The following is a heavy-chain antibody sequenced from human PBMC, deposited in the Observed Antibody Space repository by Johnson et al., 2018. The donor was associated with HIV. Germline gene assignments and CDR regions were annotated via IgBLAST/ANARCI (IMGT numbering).Heavy chain of an antibody. CDR2: IWYDGSNK. V-gene: IGHV3-30*14. D-gene: IGHD2-2*03. CDR1: GFTFSTYA. J-gene: IGHJ3*02. Sequence: QVQLVESGEGVVQPGRSLRLSCAASGFTFSTYAMHWVRQAPGKGLEWVTIIWYDGSNKYYADSVKGRFTISRDNSKNTLYLQMNSLRAEDTAVYYCAREPLDGVYAFDIWGQGTMVTVSS. CDR3: AREPLDGVYAFDI.